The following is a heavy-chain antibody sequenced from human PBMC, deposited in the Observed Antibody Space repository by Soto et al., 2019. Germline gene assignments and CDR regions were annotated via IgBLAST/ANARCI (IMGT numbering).Heavy chain of an antibody. CDR2: VYYTGST. CDR1: GGSISSSSYY. V-gene: IGHV4-61*05. Sequence: LSLTCTVSGGSISSSSYYWGWMRQSPGKELEWIGYVYYTGSTNYNPSLKSRVTISVDRSKNQFSLKLTSANAADTAVYYCARGRTVRNYADDSSDYFYFFDYWGQGTQVTVSS. D-gene: IGHD3-22*01. CDR3: ARGRTVRNYADDSSDYFYFFDY. J-gene: IGHJ4*02.